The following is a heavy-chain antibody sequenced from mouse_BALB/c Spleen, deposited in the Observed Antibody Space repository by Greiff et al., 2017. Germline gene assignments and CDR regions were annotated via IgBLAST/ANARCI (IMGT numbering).Heavy chain of an antibody. Sequence: EVQLQQSGPELVKPGASVKMSCKASGYTFTSYVMHWVKQKPGQGLEWIGYINPYNDGTKYNEKFKGKATLTSDKSSSTAYMELSSLTSEDSAVYYCARWGDYYGSSYRYFDYWGQGTTLTVSS. CDR3: ARWGDYYGSSYRYFDY. CDR1: GYTFTSYV. V-gene: IGHV1-14*01. D-gene: IGHD1-1*01. CDR2: INPYNDGT. J-gene: IGHJ2*01.